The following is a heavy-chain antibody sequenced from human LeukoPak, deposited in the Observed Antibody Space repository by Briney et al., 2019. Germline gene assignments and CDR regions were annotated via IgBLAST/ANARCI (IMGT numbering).Heavy chain of an antibody. D-gene: IGHD3-10*01. Sequence: ASVKVSCKASGYTFTSYDINWVRQATGQGLEWMGWMNPNSCNTVYAQKFQGTVTMTRNTSINTAYMELGKLRSEDTAVYYCARGSGSYLSQIPDYWGQGTLVTVSS. J-gene: IGHJ4*02. CDR3: ARGSGSYLSQIPDY. CDR1: GYTFTSYD. V-gene: IGHV1-8*01. CDR2: MNPNSCNT.